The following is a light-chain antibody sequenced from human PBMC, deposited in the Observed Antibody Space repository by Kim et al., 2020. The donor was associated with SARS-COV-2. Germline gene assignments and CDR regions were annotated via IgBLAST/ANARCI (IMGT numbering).Light chain of an antibody. Sequence: EIVLTQSPGTLSLSPGERATLSCRASQSVSSSYLAWYQQKPGQAPRLLIYAASSRATGIPDRFSGSGSGTDFTLTISRLEAEDFAVYYCQQYGSSPQTFGGGTKVDIK. J-gene: IGKJ4*01. CDR3: QQYGSSPQT. CDR1: QSVSSSY. V-gene: IGKV3-20*01. CDR2: AAS.